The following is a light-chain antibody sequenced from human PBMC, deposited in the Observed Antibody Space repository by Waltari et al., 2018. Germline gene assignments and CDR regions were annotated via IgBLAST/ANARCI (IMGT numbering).Light chain of an antibody. CDR2: DVS. Sequence: QSALTQPRSVSGSPGQSVTISCTGTSSDFGGYNYVSWYQQHPGKAPKLMIYDVSKRPAGVPDRFSGSKSGNTAARTISGLQAGDEADYYCCAYAGSYTVVFGGGTKLTVL. CDR3: CAYAGSYTVV. V-gene: IGLV2-11*01. CDR1: SSDFGGYNY. J-gene: IGLJ2*01.